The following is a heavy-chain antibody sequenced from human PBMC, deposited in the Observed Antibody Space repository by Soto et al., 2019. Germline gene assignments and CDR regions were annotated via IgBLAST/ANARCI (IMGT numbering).Heavy chain of an antibody. D-gene: IGHD5-18*01. CDR1: GYSFTSYW. J-gene: IGHJ6*02. V-gene: IGHV5-51*01. CDR2: TYPGDSDT. CDR3: ARTESGYSYGFADV. Sequence: VAAVKISWKGCGYSFTSYWMGWVRKMPGKGLEWMGITYPGDSDTRYSPSFQGQVTISADKSISTAYLQWSSLKASDTAMYYCARTESGYSYGFADVWGQGTTVTVSS.